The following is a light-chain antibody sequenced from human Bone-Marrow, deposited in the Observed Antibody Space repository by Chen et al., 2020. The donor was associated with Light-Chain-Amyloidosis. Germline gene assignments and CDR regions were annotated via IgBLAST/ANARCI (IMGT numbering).Light chain of an antibody. V-gene: IGLV3-25*03. J-gene: IGLJ2*01. CDR1: DLPTKY. Sequence: SYELTQPPSVSVSPGQTASITCSGDDLPTKYAYCYQQKPGQAPVLAIHRDTERPSGISERFAGSSSGTTATLTTSGVQAEVEADDHCESADSSGTYEVIFGGGTKLTVL. CDR2: RDT. CDR3: ESADSSGTYEVI.